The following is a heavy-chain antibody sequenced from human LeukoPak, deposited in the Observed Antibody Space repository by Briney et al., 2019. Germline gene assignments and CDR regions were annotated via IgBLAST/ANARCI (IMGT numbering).Heavy chain of an antibody. CDR1: GGSISTYY. D-gene: IGHD5-12*01. V-gene: IGHV4-59*01. Sequence: PSETLSLTCTVSGGSISTYYWTWIRQPPGKGLEWIGYIYYTGSSNYNPSLKSRVTISVGTSKNQFSLRLNSVTAADTAVYYCARVYGSGYDFRGAFDIWGQGTMVTVSS. J-gene: IGHJ3*02. CDR2: IYYTGSS. CDR3: ARVYGSGYDFRGAFDI.